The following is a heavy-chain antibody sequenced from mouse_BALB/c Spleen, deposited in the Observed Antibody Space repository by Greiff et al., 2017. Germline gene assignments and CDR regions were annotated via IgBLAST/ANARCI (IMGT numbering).Heavy chain of an antibody. V-gene: IGHV1-14*01. J-gene: IGHJ4*01. CDR2: INPYNDGT. CDR3: ARGGSPYAMDY. CDR1: GYTFTSYV. Sequence: VQLQQSGPELVKPGASVKMSCKASGYTFTSYVMHWVKQKPGQGLEWIGYINPYNDGTKYNEKFKGKATLPSDKSSSTAYMELSSLTSEDSAVYYCARGGSPYAMDYWGQGTSVTVSS.